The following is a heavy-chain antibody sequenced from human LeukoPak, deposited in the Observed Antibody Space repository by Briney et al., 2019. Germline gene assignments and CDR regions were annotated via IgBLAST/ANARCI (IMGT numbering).Heavy chain of an antibody. Sequence: SETLSLTCTVSGGSISSYYWSWIRQPPGKGLEWIGYIYYSGSTNYNPSLKSRVTISVDTSKNQFSLKLSSVTAADTAVYYCARCYDFWSGQSTPYYGMDVWGQGTTVTVSS. V-gene: IGHV4-59*01. CDR1: GGSISSYY. CDR2: IYYSGST. J-gene: IGHJ6*02. CDR3: ARCYDFWSGQSTPYYGMDV. D-gene: IGHD3-3*01.